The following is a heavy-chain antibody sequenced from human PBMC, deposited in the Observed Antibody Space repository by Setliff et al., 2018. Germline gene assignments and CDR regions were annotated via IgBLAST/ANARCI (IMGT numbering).Heavy chain of an antibody. Sequence: ASETLSLTCTVSGGSISSSSYYWGWIRQPPGKGLEWIGSIYYSGSTYYNPSLKSRVTISVDTSKNQSSLKLSSVTAADTAVYYCALNPSWFGELFAWFDPWGQGTLVTVSS. CDR1: GGSISSSSYY. CDR3: ALNPSWFGELFAWFDP. V-gene: IGHV4-39*01. D-gene: IGHD3-10*01. J-gene: IGHJ5*02. CDR2: IYYSGST.